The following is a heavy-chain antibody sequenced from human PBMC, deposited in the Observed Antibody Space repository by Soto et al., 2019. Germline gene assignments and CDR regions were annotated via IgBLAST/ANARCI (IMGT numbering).Heavy chain of an antibody. CDR2: IYYSGST. J-gene: IGHJ4*02. Sequence: SETLSLTCTVSGGSISNYYWSWIRQPPGKGLEWIGSIYYSGSTYYNPSLKSRVTISVDTSKNQFSLKLISVTAADTAVYYCARHWITMVRGVCHFDYWGQGTLVTVS. D-gene: IGHD3-10*01. V-gene: IGHV4-59*05. CDR1: GGSISNYY. CDR3: ARHWITMVRGVCHFDY.